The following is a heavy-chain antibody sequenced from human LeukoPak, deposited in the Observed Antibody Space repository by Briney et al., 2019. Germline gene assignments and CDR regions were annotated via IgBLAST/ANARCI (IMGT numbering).Heavy chain of an antibody. CDR3: AISLTIAVAEYYFDY. CDR1: GYIFTSYW. CDR2: IYPGDSDT. D-gene: IGHD2-15*01. V-gene: IGHV5-51*01. Sequence: GESLKISCKGSGYIFTSYWIAWVRQMPGKGLEWMGIIYPGDSDTRYSPSFQAQVIMSADKSIRTAYLQWSSPKASDTAMYYCAISLTIAVAEYYFDYWGQGTLVTVSS. J-gene: IGHJ4*02.